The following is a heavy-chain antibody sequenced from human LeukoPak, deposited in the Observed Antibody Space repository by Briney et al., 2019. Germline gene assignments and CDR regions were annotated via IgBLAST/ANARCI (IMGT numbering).Heavy chain of an antibody. CDR3: ARDGGYCSSTSCSVEDYGMDV. Sequence: GGSLRLSCAASGFTFSSYGMHWVRQAPGKGLEWVAVIWYDGSNKYYADSVKGRFTISRDNSKNTLYLQMNSLRAEDTAVYYCARDGGYCSSTSCSVEDYGMDVWGQGTTVTVSS. V-gene: IGHV3-30*19. CDR2: IWYDGSNK. J-gene: IGHJ6*02. CDR1: GFTFSSYG. D-gene: IGHD2-2*01.